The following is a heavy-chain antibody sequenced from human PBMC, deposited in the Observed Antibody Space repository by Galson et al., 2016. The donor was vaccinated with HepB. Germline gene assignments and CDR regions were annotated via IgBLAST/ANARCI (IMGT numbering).Heavy chain of an antibody. CDR3: ARDAPVAVTAFDI. J-gene: IGHJ3*02. V-gene: IGHV3-33*08. CDR1: GFSFRGYG. Sequence: SLRLSCAASGFSFRGYGMHWVRQAPGKGLEWVAVIWYDGSNKYYADSVKGRFTISRDNSKNTLYLQMNSLRAEDTAVYYCARDAPVAVTAFDIWGQGTMVTVSS. D-gene: IGHD6-19*01. CDR2: IWYDGSNK.